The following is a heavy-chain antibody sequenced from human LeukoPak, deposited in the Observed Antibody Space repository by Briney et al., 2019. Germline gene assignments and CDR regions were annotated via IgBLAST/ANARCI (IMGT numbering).Heavy chain of an antibody. J-gene: IGHJ3*02. CDR3: ARDPPPDIVVVPAGKGDAFDI. V-gene: IGHV1-46*01. CDR2: INPSGGST. CDR1: GYTFTSYY. D-gene: IGHD2-2*01. Sequence: ASVKVSCKASGYTFTSYYMHWVRQAPGQGLEWMGIINPSGGSTSYAQKFQGRVTMTRDTSTSTVYMELSSLRSEDTAVYYCARDPPPDIVVVPAGKGDAFDIWGQGTVVTVSS.